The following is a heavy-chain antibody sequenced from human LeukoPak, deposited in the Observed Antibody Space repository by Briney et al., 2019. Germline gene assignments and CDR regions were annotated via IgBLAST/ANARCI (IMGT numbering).Heavy chain of an antibody. J-gene: IGHJ4*02. CDR1: GGTFSSYA. V-gene: IGHV1-69*10. D-gene: IGHD7-27*01. Sequence: SVTVSCTASGGTFSSYAMSWVRQAPGQGLEWMGGIIPILGIANYAQTFQGRVTITADKSTSTAYMELSSLRSEDTAVYYCARVSSAGDTGDYWGQGTLVTVSS. CDR3: ARVSSAGDTGDY. CDR2: IIPILGIA.